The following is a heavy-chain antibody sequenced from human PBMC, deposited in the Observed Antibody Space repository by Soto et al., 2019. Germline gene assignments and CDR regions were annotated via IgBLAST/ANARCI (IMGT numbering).Heavy chain of an antibody. CDR3: AKLQYMDIVATIVLGGMDV. CDR2: ISYDGSNK. D-gene: IGHD5-12*01. V-gene: IGHV3-30*18. J-gene: IGHJ6*02. Sequence: QVQLVESGGGVVQPGRSLRLSCAASGFTFSSYGMHWVRQAPGKGLEWVAVISYDGSNKYYADSVKGRFTISRDNSKNPLYLQMNSLRAEDTAVYYCAKLQYMDIVATIVLGGMDVWGQGTTVTVSS. CDR1: GFTFSSYG.